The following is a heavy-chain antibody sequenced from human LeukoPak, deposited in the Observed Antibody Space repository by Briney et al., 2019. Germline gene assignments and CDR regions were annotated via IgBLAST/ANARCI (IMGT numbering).Heavy chain of an antibody. D-gene: IGHD1-26*01. CDR1: GYTFTSYD. CDR2: INPNSGGT. J-gene: IGHJ4*02. V-gene: IGHV1-2*02. CDR3: ARDLQVGAISGAGRWPSVH. Sequence: ASVKVSCKASGYTFTSYDINWVRQAPGQGLEWMGWINPNSGGTNYAQKFQGRVTMTRDTSISTAYMELSRLRSDDTAVYYCARDLQVGAISGAGRWPSVHWGQGTLVTVSS.